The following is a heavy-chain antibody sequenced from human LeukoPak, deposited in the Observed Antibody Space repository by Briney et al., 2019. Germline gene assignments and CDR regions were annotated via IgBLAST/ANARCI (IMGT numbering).Heavy chain of an antibody. V-gene: IGHV4-4*07. D-gene: IGHD1-26*01. CDR2: IYTSGST. CDR3: ARGGSGNYYSADWFDP. Sequence: PSETLSLTCTVSGGSISNYYWTWIRQPAGKGLEWIGRIYTSGSTNYNPSLKSRVTMSVDTSKNQFSLKLSSVIAADTAVYYCARGGSGNYYSADWFDPWGQGTLVTVSS. CDR1: GGSISNYY. J-gene: IGHJ5*02.